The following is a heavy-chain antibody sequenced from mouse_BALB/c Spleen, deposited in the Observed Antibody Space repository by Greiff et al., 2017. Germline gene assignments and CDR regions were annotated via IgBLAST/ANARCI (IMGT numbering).Heavy chain of an antibody. J-gene: IGHJ4*01. Sequence: EVKLMESGPSLVTPSQTLSLTCSVTGDSITSGYWNWIRKFPGNKLEYMGYISYSGSTYYNPSLKSRISITRDTSKNQYYLQLNSVTTEDTATYYCARSPLTRRGYYAMDYWGQGTSVTVSS. CDR3: ARSPLTRRGYYAMDY. V-gene: IGHV3-8*02. CDR1: GDSITSGY. CDR2: ISYSGST. D-gene: IGHD6-1*01.